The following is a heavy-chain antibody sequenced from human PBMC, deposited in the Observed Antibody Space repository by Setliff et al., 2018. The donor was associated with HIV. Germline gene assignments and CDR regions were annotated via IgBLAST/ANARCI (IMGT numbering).Heavy chain of an antibody. CDR2: ISTYNGNT. J-gene: IGHJ4*02. CDR1: GYMFTSYG. D-gene: IGHD4-4*01. V-gene: IGHV1-18*01. CDR3: ARDMDYSNPDS. Sequence: ASVKVSCKASGYMFTSYGIGWVRQAPGQGLEWMGWISTYNGNTNYAPQFQGRVSVTTDTATTTVHMELRSLRSDDTAMYYCARDMDYSNPDSWGQGTLVTVSS.